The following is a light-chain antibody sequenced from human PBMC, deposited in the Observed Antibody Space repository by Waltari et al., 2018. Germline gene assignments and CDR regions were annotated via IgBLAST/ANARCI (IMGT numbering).Light chain of an antibody. V-gene: IGLV2-8*01. CDR2: EVT. Sequence: QSALTQPPSASGSPGQSVTISCTGTSSDVGGYNYVSWYQHHPGKAPKLMIYEVTKRPAGVPDRFAGSKSGNTASLTVSGLQTEDEADYYCSSYAASDKFAVLFGGGTKLTVL. CDR1: SSDVGGYNY. J-gene: IGLJ2*01. CDR3: SSYAASDKFAVL.